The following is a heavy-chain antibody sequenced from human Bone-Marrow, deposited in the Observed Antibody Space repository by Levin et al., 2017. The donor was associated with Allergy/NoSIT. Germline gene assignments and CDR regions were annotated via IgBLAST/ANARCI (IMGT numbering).Heavy chain of an antibody. Sequence: PSQTLSLTCAVSGGSISSGGYSWSWIRQPPGKGLEWIGYIYHSGSTYYNPSLKSRVTISVDRSKNQFSLKLSSVTAADTAVYYCARSSSGWYEEADYFDYWGQGTLVTVSS. J-gene: IGHJ4*02. V-gene: IGHV4-30-2*01. CDR2: IYHSGST. D-gene: IGHD6-19*01. CDR1: GGSISSGGYS. CDR3: ARSSSGWYEEADYFDY.